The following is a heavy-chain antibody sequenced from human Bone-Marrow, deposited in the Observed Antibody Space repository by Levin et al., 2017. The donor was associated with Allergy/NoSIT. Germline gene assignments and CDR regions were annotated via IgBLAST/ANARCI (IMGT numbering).Heavy chain of an antibody. D-gene: IGHD4-11*01. V-gene: IGHV3-73*01. J-gene: IGHJ3*02. CDR3: TRRSDYYSDFLAVDAFDI. CDR1: GFTFSGSA. CDR2: IRNRGNNYAT. Sequence: ETLSLTCADSGFTFSGSAMHWVRQASGKGLEWIGRIRNRGNNYATAYAASVKGRFTISRDDSKNTAYLQMNSLKTEDTAVYYCTRRSDYYSDFLAVDAFDIWGQGTLVTVSS.